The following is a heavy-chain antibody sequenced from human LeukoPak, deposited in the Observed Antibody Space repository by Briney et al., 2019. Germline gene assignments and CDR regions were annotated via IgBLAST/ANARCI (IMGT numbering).Heavy chain of an antibody. D-gene: IGHD3-10*01. CDR2: IYHSGST. CDR3: VRSYGSGSYYKSYYYYYMDV. J-gene: IGHJ6*03. V-gene: IGHV4-39*07. CDR1: GGSISSSSYY. Sequence: SETLSLTCTVSGGSISSSSYYWGWIRQPPGKGLEWIGSIYHSGSTYYNPSLKSRVTISVDRSKNQFSLRLSSVTAADTAVYYCVRSYGSGSYYKSYYYYYMDVWGKGTTVTVSS.